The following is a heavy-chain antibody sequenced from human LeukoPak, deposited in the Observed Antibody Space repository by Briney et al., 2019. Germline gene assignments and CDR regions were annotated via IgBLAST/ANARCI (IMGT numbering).Heavy chain of an antibody. V-gene: IGHV4-39*02. CDR3: ARDPTAAGKGAWFNP. CDR1: GGSISSSGYY. D-gene: IGHD6-13*01. CDR2: IYYSGST. J-gene: IGHJ5*02. Sequence: ASETLSLTCTVSGGSISSSGYYWGWIRQPPGKGLEWIGSIYYSGSTYYNPSLKSRVTISVDTSKNQFSLKLSSVAAADTAVYYCARDPTAAGKGAWFNPWGQGTLVTVSS.